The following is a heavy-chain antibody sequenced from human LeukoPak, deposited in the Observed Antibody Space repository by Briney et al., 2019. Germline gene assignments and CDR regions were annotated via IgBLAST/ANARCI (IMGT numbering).Heavy chain of an antibody. Sequence: PGRSLRLSCAASGFTFSSYAMHWVRQAPGKGLEWVAVISYDGSNKYYADSVKGRFTISRDNSKNTLFLQMNSLRAEDTAVYYCAREFGSGYYSPPSYWGQGTLVTVSS. J-gene: IGHJ4*02. CDR2: ISYDGSNK. V-gene: IGHV3-30*04. CDR1: GFTFSSYA. D-gene: IGHD3-22*01. CDR3: AREFGSGYYSPPSY.